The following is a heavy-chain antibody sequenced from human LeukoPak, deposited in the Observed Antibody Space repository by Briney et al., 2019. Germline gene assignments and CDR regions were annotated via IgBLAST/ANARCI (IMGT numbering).Heavy chain of an antibody. J-gene: IGHJ5*02. Sequence: ASVKVSCKASGYTFTTFYMHWVRQAPGQGLEWMGIINPSDGSTNYAQKFQGRVIMTRDTSTSTVYMELSSLRSEDTAVYYCAREGGGMSTVTWGWFDPWGQGTLVTVSS. V-gene: IGHV1-46*01. CDR2: INPSDGST. D-gene: IGHD3-16*01. CDR1: GYTFTTFY. CDR3: AREGGGMSTVTWGWFDP.